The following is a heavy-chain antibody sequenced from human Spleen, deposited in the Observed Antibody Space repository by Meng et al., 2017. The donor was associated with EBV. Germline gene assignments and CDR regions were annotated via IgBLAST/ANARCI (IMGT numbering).Heavy chain of an antibody. CDR1: GGSISTSNW. D-gene: IGHD1-1*01. Sequence: QLEESGPGQVNPSGTLSLICTVSGGSISTSNWWSWVRQSPEKGLEWIGEVFRTGDTNYNPSLKSRVTILIDKSKNQFSLKLNSVTAADTAIYFCASDGISRYFDNWGPGTLVTVSS. J-gene: IGHJ4*02. CDR2: VFRTGDT. V-gene: IGHV4-4*02. CDR3: ASDGISRYFDN.